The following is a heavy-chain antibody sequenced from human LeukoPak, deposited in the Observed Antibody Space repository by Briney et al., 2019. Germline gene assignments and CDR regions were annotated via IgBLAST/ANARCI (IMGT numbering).Heavy chain of an antibody. Sequence: GGSLRLSCAASGFTFSSYSMNWVRQAPGKGLEWVSSISSSSSYIYYVDSAKGRFTISRDNAKNSLYLQMNSLRAEDTAVYYCARDLRYSTAVDYWGQGTLVTVSS. CDR3: ARDLRYSTAVDY. J-gene: IGHJ4*02. V-gene: IGHV3-21*01. CDR1: GFTFSSYS. D-gene: IGHD1-14*01. CDR2: ISSSSSYI.